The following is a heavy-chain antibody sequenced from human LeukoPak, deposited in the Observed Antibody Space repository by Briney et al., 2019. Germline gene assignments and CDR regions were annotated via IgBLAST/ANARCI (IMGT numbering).Heavy chain of an antibody. D-gene: IGHD5-24*01. CDR3: AKDKVATITARGYLDY. CDR1: GFTFSSYA. V-gene: IGHV3-23*01. J-gene: IGHJ4*02. CDR2: ISGSGDST. Sequence: TGGSLRLSCAASGFTFSSYAMTWVRQAPGKGLEWVSAISGSGDSTYYADSVKGRFTISRDNSRNTLYLQMNSLRAEDTAVYYCAKDKVATITARGYLDYWGQGTLVTVSS.